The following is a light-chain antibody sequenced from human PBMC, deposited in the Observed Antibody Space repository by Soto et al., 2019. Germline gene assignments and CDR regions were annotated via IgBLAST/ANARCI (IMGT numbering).Light chain of an antibody. CDR2: RNH. Sequence: QSVLTQPPSSSGTPGQRVTISCSGSSSNLGSNYVYWYQQFPGTAPKLLIYRNHQRPSGVPGRFSGSKSGTSASLAISGLRSEHEADYYCAACEDSLSGVVFGGGTKLTVL. J-gene: IGLJ2*01. CDR1: SSNLGSNY. CDR3: AACEDSLSGVV. V-gene: IGLV1-47*01.